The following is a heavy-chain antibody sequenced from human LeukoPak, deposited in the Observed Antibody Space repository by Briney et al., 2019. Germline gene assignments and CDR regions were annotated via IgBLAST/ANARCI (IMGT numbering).Heavy chain of an antibody. CDR3: ARDIRLYGSGSPSFDY. V-gene: IGHV3-20*04. D-gene: IGHD3-10*01. CDR1: GFTFDDFG. J-gene: IGHJ4*02. Sequence: GGSLRLSCAASGFTFDDFGMSWVRQVPGKGLEWVPGIYWNGGSTGYADSVKGRFTISRDNAKNSLYLQMNSLRAEDTALYYCARDIRLYGSGSPSFDYWGQGTLVTVSS. CDR2: IYWNGGST.